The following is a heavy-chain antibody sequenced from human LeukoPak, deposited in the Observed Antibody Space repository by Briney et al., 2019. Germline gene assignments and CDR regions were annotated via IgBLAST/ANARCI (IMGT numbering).Heavy chain of an antibody. D-gene: IGHD3-10*01. V-gene: IGHV4-59*12. J-gene: IGHJ3*02. CDR1: GGSISSYY. Sequence: PSETLSLTCTVSGGSISSYYWSWIRQPPGKGLEWIGYIYYSGSTYYNPSLKSRVTISVDTSKNQFSLKLSSVTAADTAVYYCARDMLIRGARRTDAFDIWGQGTMVTVSS. CDR2: IYYSGST. CDR3: ARDMLIRGARRTDAFDI.